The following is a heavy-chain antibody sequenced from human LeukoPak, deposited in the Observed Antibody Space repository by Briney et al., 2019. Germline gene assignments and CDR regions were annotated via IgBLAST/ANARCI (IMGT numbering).Heavy chain of an antibody. Sequence: GGSLRLSCEASGFTFSSFGMHWVRQAPGKGLEWVAFIRRDGDVIYYADSVKGRFTISRDNSKNTLYLQMNSLRAEDTAVYYCATGKGGSYSNWGQGTLVTVSS. J-gene: IGHJ4*02. V-gene: IGHV3-30*02. CDR1: GFTFSSFG. CDR3: ATGKGGSYSN. CDR2: IRRDGDVI. D-gene: IGHD3-10*01.